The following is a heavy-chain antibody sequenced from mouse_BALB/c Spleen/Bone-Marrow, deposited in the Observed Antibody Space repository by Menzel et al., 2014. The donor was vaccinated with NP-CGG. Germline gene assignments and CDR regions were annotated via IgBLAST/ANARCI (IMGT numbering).Heavy chain of an antibody. CDR3: ARDDYDDYYAMDY. CDR2: IDPANGNT. CDR1: GFNIKDTY. V-gene: IGHV14-3*02. Sequence: EVQLQQSGAELVKPGASVKLSCTASGFNIKDTYMHWVKQMPEQGLEWIGRIDPANGNTKYDPKFQDKATITTDTSSNTAYLQLSSLTSEDTAVYYCARDDYDDYYAMDYWGQGTSVTVSS. J-gene: IGHJ4*01. D-gene: IGHD2-4*01.